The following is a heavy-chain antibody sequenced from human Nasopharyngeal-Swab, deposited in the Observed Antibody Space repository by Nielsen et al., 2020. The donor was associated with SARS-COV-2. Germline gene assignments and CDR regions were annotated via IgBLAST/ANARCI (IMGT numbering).Heavy chain of an antibody. CDR2: IDPSDSYT. CDR3: ASLGNDAFDI. J-gene: IGHJ3*02. V-gene: IGHV5-10-1*01. Sequence: SLIISCTGSEYIFTSYWISWVRQMPGKGLEWMGRIDPSDSYTNYSPSFQGHATISADKSISTAYLQWSSLKASDTAMYYCASLGNDAFDIWGQGTMVTVSS. CDR1: EYIFTSYW.